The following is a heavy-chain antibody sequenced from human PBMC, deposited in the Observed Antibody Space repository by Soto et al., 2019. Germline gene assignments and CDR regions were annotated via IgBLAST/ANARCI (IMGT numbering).Heavy chain of an antibody. J-gene: IGHJ4*02. CDR1: GGSFSGYY. V-gene: IGHV4-34*01. Sequence: QVQLQQWGAGLLKPSETLSLTCAVYGGSFSGYYWSWIRQPPGKGLEWIGEINHSGSTNYNPSLKSRVTISVDTSKIQFSLKLSSVTAAGTAVYYCARGYRYGYWGQGTLVTVSS. CDR2: INHSGST. CDR3: ARGYRYGY. D-gene: IGHD3-16*02.